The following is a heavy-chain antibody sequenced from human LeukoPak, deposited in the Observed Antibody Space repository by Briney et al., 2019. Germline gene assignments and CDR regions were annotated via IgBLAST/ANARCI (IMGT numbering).Heavy chain of an antibody. D-gene: IGHD6-13*01. CDR1: GFTFSGYP. CDR3: ASGGSSSWYRWFDP. Sequence: GGSLRLSCAASGFTFSGYPIHWVRQAPGKGLEWVAVISYDGSNKYYADSVKGRFTISRDNSKNTLYLQMNSLRAEDTAVYYCASGGSSSWYRWFDPWGQGTLVTVSS. J-gene: IGHJ5*02. V-gene: IGHV3-30-3*01. CDR2: ISYDGSNK.